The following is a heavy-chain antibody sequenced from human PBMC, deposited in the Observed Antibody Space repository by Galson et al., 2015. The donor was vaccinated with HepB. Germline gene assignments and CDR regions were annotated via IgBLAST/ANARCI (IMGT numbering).Heavy chain of an antibody. CDR3: ARIREYYDFWSGHTTRGGDYYYGMDV. Sequence: PALVKPTQTLTLTCTFSGFSLSTSGMCVSWIRQPPGKALEWLARIDWDDDKYYSTSLKTRLTISKDTSKNQVVLTMTNMDPVDTATYYCARIREYYDFWSGHTTRGGDYYYGMDVWGQGTTVTVSS. J-gene: IGHJ6*02. V-gene: IGHV2-70*11. CDR1: GFSLSTSGMC. CDR2: IDWDDDK. D-gene: IGHD3-3*01.